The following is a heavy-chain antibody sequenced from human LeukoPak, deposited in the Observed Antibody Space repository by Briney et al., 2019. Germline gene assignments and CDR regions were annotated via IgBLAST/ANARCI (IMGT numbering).Heavy chain of an antibody. CDR1: GGSLSSDNHY. CDR3: ARDQGYSSTWKGLDY. D-gene: IGHD6-13*01. J-gene: IGHJ4*02. Sequence: SETLSLTCTVSGGSLSSDNHYWSWIRQPPGKGLEWIGYIYYSGSTYHNPSLKSRLTLSVDTSKNQISLKLSSVTAADTAVYYCARDQGYSSTWKGLDYWGQGILVTVSS. CDR2: IYYSGST. V-gene: IGHV4-30-4*01.